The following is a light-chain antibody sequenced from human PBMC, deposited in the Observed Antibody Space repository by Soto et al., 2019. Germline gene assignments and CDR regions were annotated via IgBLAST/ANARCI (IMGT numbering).Light chain of an antibody. CDR2: SDD. CDR1: SSNIGKNA. J-gene: IGLJ3*02. Sequence: QSVLTQPPSASATPGQRVIISCSWSSSNIGKNAVKWYQQFPGTAPKLLIHSDDQRPSGVPDRFSGSKSGTSASLTISGLQSEDEAHYYCGAWDDSLSGLVFGGGTKVTVL. CDR3: GAWDDSLSGLV. V-gene: IGLV1-44*01.